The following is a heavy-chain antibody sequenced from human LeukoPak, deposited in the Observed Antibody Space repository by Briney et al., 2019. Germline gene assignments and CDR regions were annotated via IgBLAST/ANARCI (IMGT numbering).Heavy chain of an antibody. CDR1: GYTFTSYD. CDR3: ARHGGGGESYPRVFDY. D-gene: IGHD1-26*01. J-gene: IGHJ4*02. CDR2: MNPNSGNT. Sequence: ASVKVSCKASGYTFTSYDINWVRQATGQGLEWMGWMNPNSGNTGYAQKFQGRVTMTRNTSISTAYMELSSLRSEDTAVYYCARHGGGGESYPRVFDYWGRGNLVTISS. V-gene: IGHV1-8*01.